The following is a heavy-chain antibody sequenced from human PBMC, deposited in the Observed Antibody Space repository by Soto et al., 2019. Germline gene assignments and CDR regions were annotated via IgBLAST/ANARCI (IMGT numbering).Heavy chain of an antibody. CDR3: AREWWRAGTTPYFDY. Sequence: GGSLRLSCAASGFTFSSYAMHWVRQAPGKGLEWVAVISYDGSNKYYADSVKGRFTISRDNSKNTLYLQMNSLRAEDTAVYYCAREWWRAGTTPYFDYWGQGT. CDR2: ISYDGSNK. V-gene: IGHV3-30-3*01. D-gene: IGHD1-7*01. CDR1: GFTFSSYA. J-gene: IGHJ4*02.